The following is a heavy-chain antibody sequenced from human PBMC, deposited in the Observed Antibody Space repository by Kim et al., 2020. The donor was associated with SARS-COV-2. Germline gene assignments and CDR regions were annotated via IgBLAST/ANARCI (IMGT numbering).Heavy chain of an antibody. CDR1: GFTFSGSA. CDR3: TPGRAVNY. D-gene: IGHD3-16*02. CDR2: IRSKANSYAT. J-gene: IGHJ4*02. V-gene: IGHV3-73*01. Sequence: GGSLRLSCVASGFTFSGSAMHWVRQASGKGLEWVGRIRSKANSYATAYAGSVKGRFTISRDYSKNTAYLQVNSLKTEDTAVYYCTPGRAVNYWGQGTLITVSS.